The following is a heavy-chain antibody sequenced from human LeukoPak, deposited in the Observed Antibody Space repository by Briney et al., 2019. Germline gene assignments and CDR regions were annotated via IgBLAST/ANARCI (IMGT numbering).Heavy chain of an antibody. J-gene: IGHJ4*02. CDR2: IYHSGST. V-gene: IGHV4-4*02. Sequence: SETLSLTCAVSGGSISSSNWWSWVRQPPGKGLEWIGEIYHSGSTNYNPSLKSRVTISVDKSKNQFSLKLSSVTAADTAVYYCARAYNSGWYVGVGDYWGQGTLVTVSS. D-gene: IGHD6-19*01. CDR3: ARAYNSGWYVGVGDY. CDR1: GGSISSSNW.